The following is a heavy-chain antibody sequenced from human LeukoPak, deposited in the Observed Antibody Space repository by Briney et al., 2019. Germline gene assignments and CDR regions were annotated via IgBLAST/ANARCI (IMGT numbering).Heavy chain of an antibody. D-gene: IGHD3-3*01. CDR2: IYYSGST. CDR1: GGSLTSYY. CDR3: ARGPTRYYFDY. Sequence: PSETLSLTRSVPGGSLTSYYWGLVRQCPGKGLEWIGYIYYSGSTAYNPSLKNRVTISVDTSKNQFSLNLTSVTAADTAFYYCARGPTRYYFDYWGQGTVVTVSS. J-gene: IGHJ4*02. V-gene: IGHV4-59*01.